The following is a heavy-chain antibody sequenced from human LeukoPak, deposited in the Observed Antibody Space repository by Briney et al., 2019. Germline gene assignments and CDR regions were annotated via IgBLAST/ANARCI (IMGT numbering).Heavy chain of an antibody. V-gene: IGHV3-23*01. CDR1: GFTFSSYA. CDR3: AKGAVPAYCDSSGYYGGY. J-gene: IGHJ4*02. D-gene: IGHD3-22*01. CDR2: ISGSGGST. Sequence: GGSLRLSCAASGFTFSSYAMSWVRQAPGKGLEWVSAISGSGGSTYYADSVKGRFTISRDNSENTLYLQMNSLRAEDTAVYYCAKGAVPAYCDSSGYYGGYWGQGTLVTVSS.